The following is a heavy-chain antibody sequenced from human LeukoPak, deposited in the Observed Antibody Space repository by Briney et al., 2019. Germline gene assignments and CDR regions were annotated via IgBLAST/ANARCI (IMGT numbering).Heavy chain of an antibody. Sequence: PSETLSLTCAVSGYSISTGYYWAWIRQSPGRGLEWIGSIYASGSKYYNPSLKSRVTMSVDTSKNQVSLKLNSVTAADTAVYYCARGYGYVWGREGYWGQGTLVTVSS. V-gene: IGHV4-38-2*01. J-gene: IGHJ4*02. D-gene: IGHD3-16*01. CDR1: GYSISTGYY. CDR3: ARGYGYVWGREGY. CDR2: IYASGSK.